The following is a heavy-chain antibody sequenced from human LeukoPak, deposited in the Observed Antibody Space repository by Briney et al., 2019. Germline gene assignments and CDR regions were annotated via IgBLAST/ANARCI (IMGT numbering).Heavy chain of an antibody. CDR3: ARGPRGYSYGYVGY. D-gene: IGHD5-18*01. CDR2: INHSGST. Sequence: SETLSLTCAVYGGSFSGYYWSWIRQPPGKGLEWIGEINHSGSTNYNPSLKSRVTISVDTSKNQFSLKLSSVTAADTAVYYCARGPRGYSYGYVGYWGQGTLVTVSS. J-gene: IGHJ4*02. V-gene: IGHV4-34*01. CDR1: GGSFSGYY.